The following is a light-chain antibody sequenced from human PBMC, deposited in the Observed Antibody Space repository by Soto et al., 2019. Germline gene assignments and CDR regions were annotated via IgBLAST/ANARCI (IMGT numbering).Light chain of an antibody. V-gene: IGLV1-40*01. CDR3: QSYDLSLSGVV. CDR1: SSNIGAGYD. J-gene: IGLJ2*01. CDR2: GNS. Sequence: QSVLTQPPSVSEAPGQRVTISCTGSSSNIGAGYDVHWYQQLPGTAPKLLIYGNSNRPSGVPDRFSGSKSGTSASLAITGLQAEDEADYYCQSYDLSLSGVVFGGGTQLTVL.